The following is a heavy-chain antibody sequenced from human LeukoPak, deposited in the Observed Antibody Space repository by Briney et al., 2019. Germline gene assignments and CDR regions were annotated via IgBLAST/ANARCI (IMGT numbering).Heavy chain of an antibody. CDR2: IIPILAIA. V-gene: IGHV1-69*04. CDR3: ACQYGDYGDY. CDR1: GGTFSSYA. D-gene: IGHD4-17*01. Sequence: GASVKVSCKASGGTFSSYAISLVRQAPGQGLEWMGRIIPILAIANYAQKFQGRVTITADKSTSTAYMELSSLRSEDTAVYYCACQYGDYGDYWGQGTLVTVSS. J-gene: IGHJ4*02.